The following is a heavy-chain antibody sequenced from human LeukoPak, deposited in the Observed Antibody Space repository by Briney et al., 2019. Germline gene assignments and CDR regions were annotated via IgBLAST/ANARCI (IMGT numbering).Heavy chain of an antibody. D-gene: IGHD2-2*01. J-gene: IGHJ5*02. V-gene: IGHV1-69*01. CDR3: ARDPVVVPAAMVSWFDP. CDR2: IIPIFGTA. CDR1: GGTFSSYA. Sequence: SVKVSCKASGGTFSSYAISWVRQAPGQGLEWMGGIIPIFGTANYAQKFQGRVTITADESTSTAYMELSSLRSEDTAVYYCARDPVVVPAAMVSWFDPWGQGTLVTVSS.